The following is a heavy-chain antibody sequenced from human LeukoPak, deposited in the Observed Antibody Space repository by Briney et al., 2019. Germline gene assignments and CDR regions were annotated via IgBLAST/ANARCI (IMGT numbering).Heavy chain of an antibody. Sequence: PSETLSLTCAVYGGSFSGYYWSWIRQPPGKGLEWIGEINHSGSTNYNPSLKSRVTISVDTSKNQFSLKLSSVTAADTAVYYCARGRYYYGSGSYYKRPYYYYYMDVWGKGTTVTVSS. CDR1: GGSFSGYY. V-gene: IGHV4-34*01. CDR3: ARGRYYYGSGSYYKRPYYYYYMDV. J-gene: IGHJ6*03. D-gene: IGHD3-10*01. CDR2: INHSGST.